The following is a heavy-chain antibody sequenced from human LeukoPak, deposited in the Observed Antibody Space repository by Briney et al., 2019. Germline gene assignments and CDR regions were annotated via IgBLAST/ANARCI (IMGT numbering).Heavy chain of an antibody. J-gene: IGHJ4*02. D-gene: IGHD5-18*01. V-gene: IGHV3-23*01. CDR3: AREDATAYSSGHVTYYFDY. Sequence: GGSLRLSCAASGFTFSSYAMNWVRQAPGKGLEWVSTISGNSGSTYYADSVKGRFTISRDNARNSLYLQINSLRDVDTAVYYCAREDATAYSSGHVTYYFDYWGQGTLVTVSS. CDR2: ISGNSGST. CDR1: GFTFSSYA.